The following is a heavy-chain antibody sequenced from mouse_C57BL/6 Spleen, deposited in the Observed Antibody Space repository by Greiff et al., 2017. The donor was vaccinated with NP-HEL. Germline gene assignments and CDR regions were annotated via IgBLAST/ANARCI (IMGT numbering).Heavy chain of an antibody. CDR3: ARGGYYFDY. V-gene: IGHV1-19*01. J-gene: IGHJ2*01. CDR1: GYTFTDYY. Sequence: EVQLHQSGPVLVKPGASVKMSCKASGYTFTDYYMNWVKQSHGKSLEWIGVINPYNGGTSYNQKFKGKATLTVDKSSSTAYMELNSLTSEDSAVYYCARGGYYFDYWGQGTTLTVSS. CDR2: INPYNGGT.